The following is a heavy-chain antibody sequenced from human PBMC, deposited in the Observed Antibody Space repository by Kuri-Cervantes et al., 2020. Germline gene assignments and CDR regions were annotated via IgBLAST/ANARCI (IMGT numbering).Heavy chain of an antibody. J-gene: IGHJ6*03. CDR1: GFTFSNYA. CDR3: ARDGESSGWYSNYYYYMDV. Sequence: GESLKISCAASGFTFSNYAMSWVRQAPGKGLEWVSGVSWNGSRTHYADSVKDRFIISRDNSRNFLYQQMNSLRAEDTAVYYCARDGESSGWYSNYYYYMDVWGKGTTVTVSS. D-gene: IGHD6-19*01. V-gene: IGHV3-19*01. CDR2: VSWNGSRT.